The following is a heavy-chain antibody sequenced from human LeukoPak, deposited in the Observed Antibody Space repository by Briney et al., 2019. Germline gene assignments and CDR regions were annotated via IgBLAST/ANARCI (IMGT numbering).Heavy chain of an antibody. Sequence: PSETLSLTCTVSGGSISSSSYYWGWIRQPPGKGLEWIGSIYYSGSTYYNPSLKSRVTISVDTSKNQFSLKLSSVTAADTAVYYCARVPGYSTYYFDYWGQGILVTVSS. J-gene: IGHJ4*02. CDR3: ARVPGYSTYYFDY. CDR2: IYYSGST. V-gene: IGHV4-39*07. CDR1: GGSISSSSYY. D-gene: IGHD5-18*01.